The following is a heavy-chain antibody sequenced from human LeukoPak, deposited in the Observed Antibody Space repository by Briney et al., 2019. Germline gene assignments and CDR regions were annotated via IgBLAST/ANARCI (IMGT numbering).Heavy chain of an antibody. D-gene: IGHD2-15*01. CDR3: AKDGADCSGGSYYWTYYYYYMDV. V-gene: IGHV3-30*18. J-gene: IGHJ6*03. Sequence: PGRSLRPSCAASGFTFSSYGMHWVRQAPGKGLEWVAVISYDGSNKYYADSVKGRFTISRDNSKNTLYLQMNSLRAEDTAVYYCAKDGADCSGGSYYWTYYYYYMDVWGKGTTVTVSS. CDR2: ISYDGSNK. CDR1: GFTFSSYG.